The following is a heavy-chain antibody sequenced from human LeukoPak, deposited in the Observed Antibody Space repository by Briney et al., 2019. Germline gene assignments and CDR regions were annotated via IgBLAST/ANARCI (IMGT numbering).Heavy chain of an antibody. V-gene: IGHV3-73*01. D-gene: IGHD7-27*01. CDR3: ASRKLGNDY. CDR2: IRSKANSYAT. J-gene: IGHJ4*02. Sequence: GGSLRLSCAASGFTFSDSGMHWVRQASGKGLEWVGRIRSKANSYATAYAASVKGRFTISRDDSKNTAYLQMNSLKTEDTAVYYCASRKLGNDYWGQGTLVTVSS. CDR1: GFTFSDSG.